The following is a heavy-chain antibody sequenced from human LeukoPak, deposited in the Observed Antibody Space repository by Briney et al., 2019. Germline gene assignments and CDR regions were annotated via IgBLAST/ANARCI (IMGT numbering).Heavy chain of an antibody. J-gene: IGHJ4*02. CDR2: IYTSGST. CDR3: ARGLVAKAKDYFDY. CDR1: GGSISSYY. Sequence: SETLSLTCTVSGGSISSYYWSWIRQPAGKGLEWIGRIYTSGSTNYNPSLKSRVTMSVDTSKNQFSLKLSSVTAADTAVYHCARGLVAKAKDYFDYWGQGTLVTVSS. V-gene: IGHV4-4*07. D-gene: IGHD5-12*01.